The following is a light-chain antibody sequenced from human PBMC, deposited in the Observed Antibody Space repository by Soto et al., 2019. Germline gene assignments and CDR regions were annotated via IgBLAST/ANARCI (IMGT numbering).Light chain of an antibody. CDR1: QSISRY. CDR2: AAT. V-gene: IGKV1-39*01. J-gene: IGKJ1*01. Sequence: DIQMTQSPSPLSASVGDRVTVTCRASQSISRYLNWYQQKPGTAPKVLIYAATYLQNGVPSRFSGTGSGADFTLTISSLQPEDFATYYCQQNFNFPRTFGQGTKVDIK. CDR3: QQNFNFPRT.